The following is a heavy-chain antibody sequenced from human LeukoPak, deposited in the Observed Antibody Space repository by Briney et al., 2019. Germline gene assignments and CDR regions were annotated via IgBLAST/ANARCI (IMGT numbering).Heavy chain of an antibody. V-gene: IGHV3-74*01. CDR2: INSDGSST. CDR1: GFTFSSYW. J-gene: IGHJ4*02. Sequence: GGSLRLSCAASGFTFSSYWMHWVRQAPRKGLVWVSRINSDGSSTSYADSVKGRFTISRDNVKNTLYLQMNSLRAEDTAVYYCARAVTGTMDFDSWGQGTLVTVSS. D-gene: IGHD1-20*01. CDR3: ARAVTGTMDFDS.